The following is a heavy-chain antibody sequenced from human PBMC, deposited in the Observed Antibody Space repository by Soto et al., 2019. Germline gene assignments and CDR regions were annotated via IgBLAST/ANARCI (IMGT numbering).Heavy chain of an antibody. Sequence: QVQLVESGGGLVKPGGSLRLSCAASGFTFSDYYMSWIRQAPGKGLEWVSYISSSGSTIYYADSVKGRFTISRDNAKNSLYLQMNSLRAEDTAVYYCARKGIRCFKYCSGGSPPVDYWVQGTLVTVSS. D-gene: IGHD2-15*01. V-gene: IGHV3-11*01. J-gene: IGHJ4*02. CDR3: ARKGIRCFKYCSGGSPPVDY. CDR1: GFTFSDYY. CDR2: ISSSGSTI.